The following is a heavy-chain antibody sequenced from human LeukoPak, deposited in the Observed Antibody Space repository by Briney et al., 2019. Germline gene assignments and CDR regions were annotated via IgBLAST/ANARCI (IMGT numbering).Heavy chain of an antibody. CDR3: ARDDRGY. V-gene: IGHV3-30*03. J-gene: IGHJ4*02. Sequence: GGSLRLSCAAPGFTFSSYSMNWVRQAPGKGLEWVAVISYDGSNKYYADSVKGRFTISRDNSKNTLYLQMNSLRAEDTAVYYCARDDRGYWGQGTLVTVSS. CDR2: ISYDGSNK. CDR1: GFTFSSYS.